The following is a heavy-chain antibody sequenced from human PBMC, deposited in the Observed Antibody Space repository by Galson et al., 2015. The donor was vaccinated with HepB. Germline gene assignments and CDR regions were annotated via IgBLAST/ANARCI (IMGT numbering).Heavy chain of an antibody. Sequence: SLRLSCAASGFTFSSYTMNWVRQAPGKELEWVSPISSGNQYIYYSDSVRGRFTISRDNAKNSLYLQMDSLGTEDTAIYYCARDYYQLLPSARTFGVDVWGQGATVTVSS. CDR1: GFTFSSYT. D-gene: IGHD2-2*01. J-gene: IGHJ6*02. V-gene: IGHV3-21*01. CDR3: ARDYYQLLPSARTFGVDV. CDR2: ISSGNQYI.